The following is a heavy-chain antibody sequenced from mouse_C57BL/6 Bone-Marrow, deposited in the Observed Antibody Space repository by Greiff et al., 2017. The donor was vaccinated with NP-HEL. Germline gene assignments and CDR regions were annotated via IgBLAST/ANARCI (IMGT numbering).Heavy chain of an antibody. J-gene: IGHJ4*01. D-gene: IGHD1-1*01. CDR2: INPNNGGT. CDR3: ARAPATTVVAYYAMDY. CDR1: GYTFTDYN. V-gene: IGHV1-18*01. Sequence: VQLKQSGPELVKPGASVKIPCKASGYTFTDYNMDWVKQSHGKSLEWIGDINPNNGGTIYNQKFKGKATLTVDKSSSTAYMELRSLTSEDTAVYYCARAPATTVVAYYAMDYWGQGTSVTVSS.